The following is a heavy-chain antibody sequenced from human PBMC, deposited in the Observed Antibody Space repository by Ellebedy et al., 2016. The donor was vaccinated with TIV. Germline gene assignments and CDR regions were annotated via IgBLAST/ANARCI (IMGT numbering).Heavy chain of an antibody. Sequence: GDRTYYAESVKGRFTISKDNSQNTVYLHMNSLRAEDTAVYYCAKYYDSSVSYYFDYWGQGTLVTVSS. V-gene: IGHV3-23*01. CDR2: GDRT. CDR3: AKYYDSSVSYYFDY. D-gene: IGHD3-22*01. J-gene: IGHJ4*02.